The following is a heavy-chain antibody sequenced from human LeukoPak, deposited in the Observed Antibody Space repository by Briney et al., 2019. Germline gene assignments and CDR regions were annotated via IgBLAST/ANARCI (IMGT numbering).Heavy chain of an antibody. J-gene: IGHJ4*02. Sequence: PSETLSLTCAVSGASISSSNWWSWVRQPPGKGLEWIGEIYHSGSTNYNPSLKSRVTISVDKSKNQFSLKLSSVTAADTAVYYCARQYCSGGTCYFDYWGQGTLVTVSS. CDR1: GASISSSNW. CDR3: ARQYCSGGTCYFDY. V-gene: IGHV4-4*02. D-gene: IGHD2-15*01. CDR2: IYHSGST.